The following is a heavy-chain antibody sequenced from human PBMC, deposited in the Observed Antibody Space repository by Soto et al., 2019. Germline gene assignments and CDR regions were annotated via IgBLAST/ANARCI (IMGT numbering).Heavy chain of an antibody. D-gene: IGHD6-19*01. CDR3: ARVAVAGTRVDY. V-gene: IGHV4-4*02. Sequence: SETLSPTCAVSGGSISSSNWWSWVPQPPGKGLEWIGEIYHSGSTNYNPSLKSRVTISVDKSKNQFSLKLSSVTAADTAVYYCARVAVAGTRVDYWGQGTLVTVSS. J-gene: IGHJ4*02. CDR2: IYHSGST. CDR1: GGSISSSNW.